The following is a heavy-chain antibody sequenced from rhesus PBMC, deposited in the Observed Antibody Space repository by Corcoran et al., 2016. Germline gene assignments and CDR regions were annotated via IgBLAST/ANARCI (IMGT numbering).Heavy chain of an antibody. CDR3: TRLGAYYGQYFDY. CDR1: GYSISSAYY. CDR2: IGGSSGST. Sequence: QVQLQESGPGLVKPSETLSLTCAVSGYSISSAYYWGWIRTPPGKGLEWIGYIGGSSGSTYYNPSLQSRVTISKDTSKSQFSLKLSSVTAADTAVYYCTRLGAYYGQYFDYWGQGVLVTVSS. J-gene: IGHJ4*01. V-gene: IGHV4-99*01. D-gene: IGHD3-28*01.